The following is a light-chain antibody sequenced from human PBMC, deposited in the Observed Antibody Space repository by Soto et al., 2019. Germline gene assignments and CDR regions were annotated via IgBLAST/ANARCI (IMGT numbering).Light chain of an antibody. CDR2: GVF. J-gene: IGKJ2*01. Sequence: ETVLTQSPGTVSLSPGERATLSCTTSQTVNSDYLAWYQQKPGQAPRLLIYGVFNRATGIPDRFSGSGFGTYVTLTISGLEPEDSAVYYCQHYDGSPRTFGQGTNLEI. CDR1: QTVNSDY. CDR3: QHYDGSPRT. V-gene: IGKV3-20*01.